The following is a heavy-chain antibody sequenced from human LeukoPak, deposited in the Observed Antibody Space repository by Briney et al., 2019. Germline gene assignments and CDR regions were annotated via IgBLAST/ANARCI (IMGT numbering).Heavy chain of an antibody. V-gene: IGHV3-74*01. J-gene: IGHJ4*02. D-gene: IGHD1-26*01. CDR3: ARDSHSGNYPWD. Sequence: GGSLRLSCAASGFTFSSYWLHWVRQAPGKGLVWVSRTNSDGSSTTYADSVKGRFTISRDNAKNTLYLQMNSLRGEDTAVYYCARDSHSGNYPWDWGPGTLVTVSS. CDR2: TNSDGSST. CDR1: GFTFSSYW.